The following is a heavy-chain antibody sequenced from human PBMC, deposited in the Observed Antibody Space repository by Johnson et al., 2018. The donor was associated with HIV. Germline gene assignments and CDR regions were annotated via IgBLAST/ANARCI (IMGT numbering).Heavy chain of an antibody. CDR3: ARDLAVRSGWYAFDI. V-gene: IGHV3-30*03. CDR2: ISYDGSNK. CDR1: GFTFSSYG. D-gene: IGHD6-13*01. J-gene: IGHJ3*02. Sequence: VQLVESGGGLVQPGRSLRLSCAASGFTFSSYGMHWVRQAPGKGLEWVAVISYDGSNKYYADSVKGRFTISRDNSKNTLYLQMNSLRADDTAVYYCARDLAVRSGWYAFDIWGQGTMVTVSS.